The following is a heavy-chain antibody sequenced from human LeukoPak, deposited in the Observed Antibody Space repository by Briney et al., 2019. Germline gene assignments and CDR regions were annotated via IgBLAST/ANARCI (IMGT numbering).Heavy chain of an antibody. CDR1: GGSFSYYY. D-gene: IGHD3-9*01. J-gene: IGHJ5*02. Sequence: PSETLSLTCAVYGGSFSYYYWSWIRQPPGKTLEWIGEINHSGSTNYNPSLKSRVTISVDTSKNQFSLKLSSVTAADTAVYYCAIRKYYDILTGYRKILTSGFDPWGQGTLVTVSS. V-gene: IGHV4-34*01. CDR2: INHSGST. CDR3: AIRKYYDILTGYRKILTSGFDP.